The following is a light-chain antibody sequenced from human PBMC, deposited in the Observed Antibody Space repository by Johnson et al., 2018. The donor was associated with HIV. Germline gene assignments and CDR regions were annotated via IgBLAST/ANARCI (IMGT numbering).Light chain of an antibody. J-gene: IGLJ1*01. CDR1: SSNIGNNY. CDR3: GTWDSSLSAGNYV. CDR2: DNN. Sequence: QSVLTQPPSVSAAPGQKVTISCSGSSSNIGNNYVSWYQQLPGTAPKPLIYDNNKRPSGIPDRFSGSKSCTSATLRITGLQTGDEADNYCGTWDSSLSAGNYVFGTGTQVTVL. V-gene: IGLV1-51*01.